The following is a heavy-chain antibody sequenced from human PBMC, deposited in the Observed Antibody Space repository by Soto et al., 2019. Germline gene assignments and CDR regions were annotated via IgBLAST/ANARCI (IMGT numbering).Heavy chain of an antibody. CDR3: ARRLGRDYYGMDV. V-gene: IGHV3-21*01. CDR1: GFTFSSYS. Sequence: GWSLRLSCAASGFTFSSYSMNWVRQAPGKGLEWVSSISSSSSYIYYADSVKGRFTISRDNAKNSLYLQMNSLRAEDTAVYYCARRLGRDYYGMDVWGQGTTGTV. CDR2: ISSSSSYI. J-gene: IGHJ6*02. D-gene: IGHD7-27*01.